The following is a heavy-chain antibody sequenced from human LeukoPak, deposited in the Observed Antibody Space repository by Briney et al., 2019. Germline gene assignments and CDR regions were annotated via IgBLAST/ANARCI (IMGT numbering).Heavy chain of an antibody. CDR3: ARVGSYYFDY. CDR2: VHYSGGT. J-gene: IGHJ4*02. Sequence: SETLSLTCTVSGGSISSYYWSWIRQPPGRGLEWIGYVHYSGGTNYNPSLKSRVTISVDASNNQFSLKQSPVTAADTAVYYCARVGSYYFDYWGQGILVTVSS. V-gene: IGHV4-59*01. D-gene: IGHD6-6*01. CDR1: GGSISSYY.